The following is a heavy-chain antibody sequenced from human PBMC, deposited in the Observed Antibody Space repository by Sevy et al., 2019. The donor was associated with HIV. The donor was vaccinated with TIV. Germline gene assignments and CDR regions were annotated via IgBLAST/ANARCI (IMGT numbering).Heavy chain of an antibody. V-gene: IGHV3-30*04. J-gene: IGHJ3*02. CDR1: GFVFSSYA. CDR2: IAYDGSNK. D-gene: IGHD3-3*01. Sequence: GGSLRLSCTASGFVFSSYAMHWVRQAPGKGLEWVAFIAYDGSNKNYADSVKGRFTLSRDNSKNTLYLQMNSLGAEDRAGYYWARPRFLEWLSSAAFDIWGQGTMVTVSS. CDR3: ARPRFLEWLSSAAFDI.